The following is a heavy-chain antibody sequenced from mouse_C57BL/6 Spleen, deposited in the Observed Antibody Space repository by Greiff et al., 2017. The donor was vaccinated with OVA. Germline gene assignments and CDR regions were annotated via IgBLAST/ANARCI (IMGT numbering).Heavy chain of an antibody. CDR3: ANYYGKDAMDY. Sequence: VKVVESGAELARPGASVKLSCKASGYTFTSYGISWVKQRTGQGLEWIGEIYPRSGNTYYNEKFKGKGTLTADKSSSTAYMELRSLTSEDSAVYFCANYYGKDAMDYWGQGTSVTVSS. CDR1: GYTFTSYG. V-gene: IGHV1-81*01. CDR2: IYPRSGNT. J-gene: IGHJ4*01. D-gene: IGHD1-1*01.